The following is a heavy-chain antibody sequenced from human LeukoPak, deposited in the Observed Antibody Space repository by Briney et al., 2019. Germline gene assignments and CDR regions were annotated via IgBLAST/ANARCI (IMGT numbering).Heavy chain of an antibody. Sequence: GGSLRLSYAASGFTFSSYSMNWVRQAPGKGLEWVSSISSSSSYIYYADSVKGRFTISRDNAKNSLYLQMNSLRAEDTTVYYCARGSPSEYSSSSPLEYWGQGTLVTVSS. CDR1: GFTFSSYS. J-gene: IGHJ4*02. CDR3: ARGSPSEYSSSSPLEY. CDR2: ISSSSSYI. V-gene: IGHV3-21*01. D-gene: IGHD6-6*01.